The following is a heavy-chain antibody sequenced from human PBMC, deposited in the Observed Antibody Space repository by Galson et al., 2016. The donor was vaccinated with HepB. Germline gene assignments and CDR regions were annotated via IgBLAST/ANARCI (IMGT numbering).Heavy chain of an antibody. CDR2: ITRSGAAT. CDR3: GKHGGFDY. D-gene: IGHD3-16*01. V-gene: IGHV3-23*01. CDR1: GFSFSNSG. J-gene: IGHJ4*02. Sequence: SLRLSCAASGFSFSNSGMSWVRQAPGRGLEWVSGITRSGAATHYAAFVKGRLTNSRDNSKNTLYLYMNHLTAGDTAIYYCGKHGGFDYWGQGALVTVSS.